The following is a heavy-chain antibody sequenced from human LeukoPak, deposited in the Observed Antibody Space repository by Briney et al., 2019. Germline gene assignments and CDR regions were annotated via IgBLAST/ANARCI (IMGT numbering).Heavy chain of an antibody. V-gene: IGHV3-30*18. D-gene: IGHD2-2*01. CDR1: GFTFSSYG. J-gene: IGHJ4*02. CDR2: ISYDGSNK. CDR3: AKGDIAVVPAALFDY. Sequence: GGSLRLSCAAPGFTFSSYGMHWVRQAPGKGLEWVAVISYDGSNKYYADSVKGRFTISRDNSKNTLYLQMNSPRAEDTAVYYCAKGDIAVVPAALFDYWGQGTLVTVSS.